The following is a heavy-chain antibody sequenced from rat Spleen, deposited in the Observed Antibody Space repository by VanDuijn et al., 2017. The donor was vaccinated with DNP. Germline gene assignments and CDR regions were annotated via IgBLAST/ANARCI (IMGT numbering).Heavy chain of an antibody. CDR2: ISPSGIST. J-gene: IGHJ3*01. D-gene: IGHD1-2*01. CDR3: ARSDSYGFPY. Sequence: EVQLVESGGGLVQPGRSLKLSCAASGFTFSDYGMAWVRQAPTKGLEWVASISPSGISTYYRDSVKGRFTISRDNAKNTLYLQMDSLRSEDTATYYCARSDSYGFPYWGQGTLVTVSS. V-gene: IGHV5S13*01. CDR1: GFTFSDYG.